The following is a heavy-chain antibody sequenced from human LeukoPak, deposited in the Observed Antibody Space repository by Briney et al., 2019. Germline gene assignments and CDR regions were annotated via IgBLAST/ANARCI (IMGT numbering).Heavy chain of an antibody. CDR1: GGSISSSYYY. J-gene: IGHJ3*02. V-gene: IGHV4-39*07. D-gene: IGHD1-26*01. Sequence: SETLSLTCTVSGGSISSSYYYWGWIRQPPGRGLEWIGSIYYSGSTYYNPSLKSRVTISVDTSKNQFSLKLSSVTAADTAVYYCARDRSSGSYTRGAFDIWGQGTMVTVSS. CDR2: IYYSGST. CDR3: ARDRSSGSYTRGAFDI.